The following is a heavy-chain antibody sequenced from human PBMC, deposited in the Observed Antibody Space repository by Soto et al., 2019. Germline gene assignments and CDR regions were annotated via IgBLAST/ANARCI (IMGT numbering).Heavy chain of an antibody. Sequence: SETLSLTCTVSGGSVSSGSYYWSWIRQPPGKGLEWIGYIYYSGSTNYNPSLKSRVTISVDTSKNQFSLKLSSVTAADTAVYYCARAAGRYGMDVWGQGTTVTVS. CDR1: GGSVSSGSYY. V-gene: IGHV4-61*01. J-gene: IGHJ6*02. CDR2: IYYSGST. CDR3: ARAAGRYGMDV.